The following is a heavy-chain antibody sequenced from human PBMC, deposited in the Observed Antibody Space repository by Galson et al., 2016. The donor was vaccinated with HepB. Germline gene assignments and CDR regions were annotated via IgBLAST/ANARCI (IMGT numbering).Heavy chain of an antibody. D-gene: IGHD6-19*01. V-gene: IGHV3-30*18. CDR3: AKDRGAVGGTWGGYFDY. CDR2: ISYDGSNK. J-gene: IGHJ4*02. Sequence: SLRLSCAASGFTFSSYGFHWVRQAPGRGLEWVALISYDGSNKYYADSVKGRFTISRDNSKNTLYLQMNSLRAEDTAVYYCAKDRGAVGGTWGGYFDYWGQGTLVTVAP. CDR1: GFTFSSYG.